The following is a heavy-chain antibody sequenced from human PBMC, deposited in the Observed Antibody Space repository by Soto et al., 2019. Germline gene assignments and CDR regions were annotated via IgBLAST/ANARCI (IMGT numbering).Heavy chain of an antibody. Sequence: SETISLTCAVYGGSFSGYSWNWIRQPPGKGLEWIGEIHHSGSTNYNPSLKSRVTVSVDTSKNQFLLKLSSVTAADTAVYYCARGSKQQLVHRNWFDPWGQGTLVTVSS. V-gene: IGHV4-34*01. CDR2: IHHSGST. CDR1: GGSFSGYS. J-gene: IGHJ5*02. CDR3: ARGSKQQLVHRNWFDP. D-gene: IGHD6-13*01.